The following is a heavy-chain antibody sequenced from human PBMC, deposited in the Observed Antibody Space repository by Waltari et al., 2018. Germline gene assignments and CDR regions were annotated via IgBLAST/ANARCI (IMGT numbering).Heavy chain of an antibody. CDR3: ARQPARRAFDI. D-gene: IGHD2-2*01. J-gene: IGHJ3*02. Sequence: QVQLQESGPGLVKPSETLSLTCTVSGGSISSYYWSWIRRPPGKGLEWIGYIYYSGSTNYNPSLKRRVTISVDTSKNQFSLKLSSVTAADTAVYYCARQPARRAFDIWGQGTMVTVSS. V-gene: IGHV4-59*01. CDR2: IYYSGST. CDR1: GGSISSYY.